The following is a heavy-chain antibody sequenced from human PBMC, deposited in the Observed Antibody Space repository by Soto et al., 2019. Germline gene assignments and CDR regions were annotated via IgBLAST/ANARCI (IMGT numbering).Heavy chain of an antibody. Sequence: GGSLRLSCQASGFSFRIYEMHCVRKAPGKGLEWVSYISSSGLTTYYADFAEGRFTISRDNAKDSLYLHLNSLRVGDTAVYYCARYCTRGDWWGLGTQVTVSS. CDR1: GFSFRIYE. CDR2: ISSSGLTT. CDR3: ARYCTRGDW. V-gene: IGHV3-48*03. D-gene: IGHD2-8*01. J-gene: IGHJ5*01.